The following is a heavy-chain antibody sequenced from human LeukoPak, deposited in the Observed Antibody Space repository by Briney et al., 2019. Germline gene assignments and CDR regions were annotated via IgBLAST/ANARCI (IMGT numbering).Heavy chain of an antibody. J-gene: IGHJ4*02. CDR2: ISETGSNI. CDR1: GFTFRSYV. CDR3: ARHQLADY. Sequence: PGGSLRLSCTASGFTFRSYVMSWVRQAPGKGLEWVSYISETGSNIYYTDSVKGRFTISRDNAKNSVYPQMNSLRAEDTAVYYCARHQLADYWGQGALVTVSS. D-gene: IGHD5-24*01. V-gene: IGHV3-48*04.